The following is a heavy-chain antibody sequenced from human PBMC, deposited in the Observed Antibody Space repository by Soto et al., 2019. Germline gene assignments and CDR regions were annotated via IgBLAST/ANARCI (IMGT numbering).Heavy chain of an antibody. CDR1: GYTFTDYW. V-gene: IGHV5-51*01. Sequence: VGSLRISCKGSGYTFTDYWSGWVRQVPGKGLEWMGIIYPGDSDTRYSPSFQGHVTITVDKSTSTAYLQWNTLKASDTAMYYCAELATSGSYSMHVWGQGNT. J-gene: IGHJ6*01. CDR2: IYPGDSDT. D-gene: IGHD3-10*01. CDR3: AELATSGSYSMHV.